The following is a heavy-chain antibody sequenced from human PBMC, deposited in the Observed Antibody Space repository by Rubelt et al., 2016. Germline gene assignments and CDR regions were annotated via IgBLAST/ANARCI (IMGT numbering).Heavy chain of an antibody. D-gene: IGHD3-10*01. Sequence: GGGVFQPGRSLRLSCAASGFTFSSYAMHWVRQAPGKGLEWLTVIQFDGAATYYADSVKGRFAISRDNSKNTLYLQMNSLRAEDTAVDYCVKDLRGTTTLGYWGQGTLVTVSS. CDR1: GFTFSSYA. J-gene: IGHJ4*02. CDR3: VKDLRGTTTLGY. CDR2: IQFDGAAT. V-gene: IGHV3-33*06.